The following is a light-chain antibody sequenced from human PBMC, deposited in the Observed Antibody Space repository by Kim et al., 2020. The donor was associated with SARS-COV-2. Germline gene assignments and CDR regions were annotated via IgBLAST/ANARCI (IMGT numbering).Light chain of an antibody. CDR2: RTS. J-gene: IGKJ1*01. CDR3: QQSYNFPRT. Sequence: DIQMTQSPSSLSASVGDRVTITCRASQSVSGWLNWYQQKPGKAPHLLIYRTSTLQTGVPPRFSGSASGTDFTLTINTLQPEDFATYYCQQSYNFPRTFGQGPRWISN. CDR1: QSVSGW. V-gene: IGKV1-39*01.